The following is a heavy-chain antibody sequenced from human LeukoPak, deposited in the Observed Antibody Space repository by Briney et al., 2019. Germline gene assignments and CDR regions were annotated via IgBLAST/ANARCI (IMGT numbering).Heavy chain of an antibody. CDR3: ARFRYRYSSSWYGFDY. CDR1: GGSFSGYY. D-gene: IGHD6-13*01. V-gene: IGHV4-34*01. J-gene: IGHJ4*02. CDR2: IKHGGST. Sequence: SETLSLSCAVYGGSFSGYYWSWVRQPPGKGREWVGEIKHGGSTNYNPSLESGVTISVGTSKNQFSLKLSSVTAADTAVYYCARFRYRYSSSWYGFDYWGQGTLVTVSS.